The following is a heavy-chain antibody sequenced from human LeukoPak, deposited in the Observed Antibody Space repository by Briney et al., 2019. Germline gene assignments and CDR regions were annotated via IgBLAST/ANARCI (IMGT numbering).Heavy chain of an antibody. J-gene: IGHJ4*02. CDR1: GGSISSYY. V-gene: IGHV4-4*07. D-gene: IGHD5/OR15-5a*01. CDR2: IYTTGST. Sequence: PSETLSLTCTVSGGSISSYYWSWIRQPAGKGLEWIGRIYTTGSTNYNPSLKSRVTISVDTSENQFSLRLSSVTAADTAVYYCARGSLGREVSAFLKNWGQGILVTVSS. CDR3: ARGSLGREVSAFLKN.